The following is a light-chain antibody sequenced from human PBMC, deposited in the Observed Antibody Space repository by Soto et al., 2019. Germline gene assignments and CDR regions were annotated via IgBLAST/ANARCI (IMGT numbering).Light chain of an antibody. CDR1: QGVNRN. CDR3: QQYATSPTT. V-gene: IGKV3-15*01. J-gene: IGKJ1*01. CDR2: GVF. Sequence: EVVMTQSPATLSVSPGERATLSCRASQGVNRNLAWYHHKPGQAPRVVIYGVFTRATGIPGRFSGSGAGTDFTLTISRLEPEDVAVYYCQQYATSPTTFGRGTKVDIK.